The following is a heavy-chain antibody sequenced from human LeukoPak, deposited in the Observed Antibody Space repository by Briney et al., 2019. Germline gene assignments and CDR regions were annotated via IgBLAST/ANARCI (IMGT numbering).Heavy chain of an antibody. J-gene: IGHJ4*02. Sequence: GGSLRLSCAASGFIFNSYAMNWVRQAPGKGLEWVSAISSSGGSTYYADSVRGRFTISRDNSKNTLYLQMNSLRAEDTAVYYCARHRSSWLIDYWGQGTLVTVSS. D-gene: IGHD6-6*01. CDR3: ARHRSSWLIDY. CDR2: ISSSGGST. V-gene: IGHV3-23*01. CDR1: GFIFNSYA.